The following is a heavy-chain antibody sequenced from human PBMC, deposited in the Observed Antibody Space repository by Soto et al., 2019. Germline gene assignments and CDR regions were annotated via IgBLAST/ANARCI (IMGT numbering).Heavy chain of an antibody. V-gene: IGHV3-21*06. CDR3: ANFPPCSSSACLDY. CDR1: GFSFSKYS. J-gene: IGHJ4*02. CDR2: INGRSTYI. Sequence: PGGSLRLSCTASGFSFSKYSMNWVRQAPGKGLEWVASINGRSTYIFYADSVKGRFTISRDNAINSLYLQMKSLRPDDTAVYYCANFPPCSSSACLDYWGRGTLVTVSS. D-gene: IGHD2-15*01.